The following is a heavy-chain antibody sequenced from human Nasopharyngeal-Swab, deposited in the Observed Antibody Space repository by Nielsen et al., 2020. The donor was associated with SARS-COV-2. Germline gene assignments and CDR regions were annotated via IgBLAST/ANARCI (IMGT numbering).Heavy chain of an antibody. CDR3: ARGPGTAMATGDY. CDR2: ISSSSSYI. V-gene: IGHV3-21*01. J-gene: IGHJ4*02. Sequence: GGSLRLSCAASGFTFSSYEMNWVRQAPGKGLEWVSSISSSSSYIYYADSVKGRFTISRDNAKNSLYLQMNSLRAEDTAVYYCARGPGTAMATGDYWGQGTLVTVSS. CDR1: GFTFSSYE. D-gene: IGHD5-18*01.